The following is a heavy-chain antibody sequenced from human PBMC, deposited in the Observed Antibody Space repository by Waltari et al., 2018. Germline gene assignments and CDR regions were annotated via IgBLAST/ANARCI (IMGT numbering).Heavy chain of an antibody. J-gene: IGHJ6*02. CDR1: GGSISSYY. Sequence: QVQLQESGPGLVKPSETLSLTCTVSGGSISSYYWSWIRQPPGKGLEWIGYIYYSGSTNYHPSRKSRVTISVDTSKNQFSLKLSSVTAADTAVYYCARGYTLTNYYYYYGMDVWGQGTTVTVSS. CDR3: ARGYTLTNYYYYYGMDV. V-gene: IGHV4-59*01. D-gene: IGHD5-18*01. CDR2: IYYSGST.